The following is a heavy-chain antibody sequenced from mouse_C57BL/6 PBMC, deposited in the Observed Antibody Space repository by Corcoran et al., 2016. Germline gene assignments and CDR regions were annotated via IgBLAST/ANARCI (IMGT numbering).Heavy chain of an antibody. D-gene: IGHD1-1*01. V-gene: IGHV1-80*01. CDR1: GYAFSSYW. CDR2: IYPGDGDT. CDR3: AGDPYYYGRSRCDY. J-gene: IGHJ2*01. Sequence: QVQLQQSGAELVKPGASVKISCKASGYAFSSYWMNWVKQRPGKGLEWIGQIYPGDGDTNYNGKFKGKATLTADKSSSTAYMQLSSLTSEDSAVYFCAGDPYYYGRSRCDYWGQGTTLTVSS.